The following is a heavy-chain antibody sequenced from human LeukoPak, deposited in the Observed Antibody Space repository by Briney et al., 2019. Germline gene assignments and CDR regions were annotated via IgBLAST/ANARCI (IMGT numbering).Heavy chain of an antibody. CDR2: MNPNSGNT. J-gene: IGHJ4*02. V-gene: IGHV1-8*01. D-gene: IGHD3-22*01. CDR1: GYTFTSYD. CDR3: AKVGGYDSTSEFDY. Sequence: ASVKVSCKASGYTFTSYDINWVRQATGQGLEWMGWMNPNSGNTGYAQKFQGRVTMTRNTSISTAYMELSSLRSEDTAVYYCAKVGGYDSTSEFDYWGQGTLVTVSS.